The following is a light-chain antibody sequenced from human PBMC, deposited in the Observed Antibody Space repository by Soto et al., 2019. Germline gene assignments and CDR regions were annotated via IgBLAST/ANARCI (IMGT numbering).Light chain of an antibody. CDR3: QQYGSSPWT. V-gene: IGKV3-20*01. J-gene: IGKJ1*01. CDR1: QSVSSSY. CDR2: GAS. Sequence: EIVLTQSPGTLSLSPGERATLSCRASQSVSSSYLAWYQQKPGQAPRLPIYGASSRATGIPDRFSGSGSGTDFALTISRLEPEDFAVYYCQQYGSSPWTFGQSTKVEIK.